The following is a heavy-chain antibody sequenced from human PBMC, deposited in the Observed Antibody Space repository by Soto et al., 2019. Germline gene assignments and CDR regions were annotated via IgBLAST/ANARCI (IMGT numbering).Heavy chain of an antibody. CDR1: GFTFSSFG. Sequence: QEQLAESGGGVVQPGRSLRLSCTASGFTFSSFGMNWVRQAQGKGLEWVALIWYDGSKEYYADSVKGRFTISRDDSKNTVYLQMDSLRAEDTAVYYCTREGTFGSGSNEAWFDPWGQGTLVTVSS. J-gene: IGHJ5*02. D-gene: IGHD6-25*01. CDR2: IWYDGSKE. CDR3: TREGTFGSGSNEAWFDP. V-gene: IGHV3-33*08.